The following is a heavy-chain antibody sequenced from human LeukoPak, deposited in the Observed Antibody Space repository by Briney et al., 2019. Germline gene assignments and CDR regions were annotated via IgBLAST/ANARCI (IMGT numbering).Heavy chain of an antibody. CDR2: IYHSGST. Sequence: SQTLSLTCTVSGGSINSFYWNWIRQPPGKEPEWIGYIYHSGSTNYNPSLKSRLTISLDRPKNQFSLKLTSVTAADTAIYYCARVGGMTTINNAAFDIWGQGTMVTVSS. CDR3: ARVGGMTTINNAAFDI. CDR1: GGSINSFY. D-gene: IGHD5-24*01. J-gene: IGHJ3*02. V-gene: IGHV4-59*01.